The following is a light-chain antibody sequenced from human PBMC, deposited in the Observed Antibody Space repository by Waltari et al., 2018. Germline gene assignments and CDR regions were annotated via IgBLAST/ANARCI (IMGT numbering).Light chain of an antibody. V-gene: IGLV3-1*01. CDR1: QLGDKY. CDR3: QAWDTSNVV. CDR2: QAS. J-gene: IGLJ2*01. Sequence: SYELTQPPSVSVSPGQTASITCPGDQLGDKYVCWYQQKAGQSPVLLIYQASQRPSGIPDRFSGSNSGHTATLTISGTQARDEADYYCQAWDTSNVVFGGGTKLAVL.